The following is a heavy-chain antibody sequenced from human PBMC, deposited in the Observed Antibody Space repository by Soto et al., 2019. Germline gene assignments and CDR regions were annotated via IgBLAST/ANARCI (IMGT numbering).Heavy chain of an antibody. Sequence: QVQLVESGGGLVKPGGSLRLSCAASGFTFSDYYMSWIRQAPGKGLEWVSYISSSSSYTNYADSVKGRFTISRDNAKNSQYLQMNSLRAEDTAVYYCARGVGATPFYYYYGMDVWGQGTTVTVSS. CDR1: GFTFSDYY. V-gene: IGHV3-11*06. CDR3: ARGVGATPFYYYYGMDV. J-gene: IGHJ6*02. CDR2: ISSSSSYT. D-gene: IGHD1-26*01.